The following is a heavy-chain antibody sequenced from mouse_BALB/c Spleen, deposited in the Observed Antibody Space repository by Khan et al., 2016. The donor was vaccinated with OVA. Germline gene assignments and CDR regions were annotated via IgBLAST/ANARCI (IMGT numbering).Heavy chain of an antibody. CDR2: IRNKANGYTT. Sequence: EVELVESGGGLVQPGGSLRLSCATSGFTFTDYYMSWVRQPPGKALEWLGFIRNKANGYTTEYSASVKGRFTISRDNSQSILYRQMNTLRAEDSATYYCVRDNPIPMDYWGQGTSVTVSS. J-gene: IGHJ4*01. V-gene: IGHV7-3*02. CDR1: GFTFTDYY. CDR3: VRDNPIPMDY.